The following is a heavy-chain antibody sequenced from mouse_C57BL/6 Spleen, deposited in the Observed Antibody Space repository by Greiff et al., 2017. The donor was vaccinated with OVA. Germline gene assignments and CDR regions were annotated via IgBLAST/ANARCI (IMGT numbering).Heavy chain of an antibody. D-gene: IGHD1-2*01. CDR2: IRNKANGYTT. V-gene: IGHV7-3*01. CDR1: GFTFTDYY. J-gene: IGHJ3*01. Sequence: EVQGVESGGGLVQPGGSLSLSCAASGFTFTDYYMSWVRQPPGKALEWLGFIRNKANGYTTEYSASVKGRFTISRDNSQSILYLQMNALRAEDSATYYCARSPTTAPSWFAYWGQGTLVTVSA. CDR3: ARSPTTAPSWFAY.